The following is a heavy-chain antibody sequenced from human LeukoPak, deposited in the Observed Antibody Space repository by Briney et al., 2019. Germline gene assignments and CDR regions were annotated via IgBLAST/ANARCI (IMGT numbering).Heavy chain of an antibody. D-gene: IGHD3-10*01. Sequence: GGSLRLSCAASGFTFSSYAMSWVRQAPGKGLEWVSAISGSGGSTYYADSVKGRFTISRDNSKNTLYLQMNSLRAEDTAVYYCAKDPVDYYGSGSYFYWGQGTLVTVSS. J-gene: IGHJ4*02. V-gene: IGHV3-23*01. CDR2: ISGSGGST. CDR3: AKDPVDYYGSGSYFY. CDR1: GFTFSSYA.